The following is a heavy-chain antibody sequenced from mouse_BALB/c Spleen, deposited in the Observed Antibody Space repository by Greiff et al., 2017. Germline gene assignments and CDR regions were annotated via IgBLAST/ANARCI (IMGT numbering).Heavy chain of an antibody. D-gene: IGHD2-1*01. V-gene: IGHV1S56*01. CDR3: ARSRGNYYFDY. J-gene: IGHJ2*01. CDR2: IYPGNVNT. Sequence: VQLVESGPELVKPGASVRISCKASGYTFTSYYIHWVKQRPGQGLEWIGWIYPGNVNTKYNEKFKGKATLTADKSSSTAYMQLSSLTSEDSAVYFCARSRGNYYFDYWGQGTTLTVSS. CDR1: GYTFTSYY.